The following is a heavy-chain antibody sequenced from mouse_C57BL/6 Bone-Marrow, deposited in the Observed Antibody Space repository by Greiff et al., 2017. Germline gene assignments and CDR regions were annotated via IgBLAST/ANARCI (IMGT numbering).Heavy chain of an antibody. J-gene: IGHJ2*01. CDR1: GYTFTSYG. Sequence: QVQLQQSGAELARPGASVKLSCKASGYTFTSYGISWVKQRTGQGLEWIGEIYPRGGNTYYNEKFKGKATLTADKSSSTAYMELRSLTSEDSAVYFCARDESSREGEFDYWGQGTTLTVSS. CDR3: ARDESSREGEFDY. V-gene: IGHV1-81*01. CDR2: IYPRGGNT. D-gene: IGHD1-1*01.